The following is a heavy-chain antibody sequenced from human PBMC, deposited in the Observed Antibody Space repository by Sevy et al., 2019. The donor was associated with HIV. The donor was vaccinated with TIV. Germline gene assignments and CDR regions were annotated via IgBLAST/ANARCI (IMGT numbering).Heavy chain of an antibody. J-gene: IGHJ4*02. CDR3: TTVFAPDYYIAVAGNFDY. CDR1: GFTFSNAW. CDR2: IKSDTDGGTT. Sequence: GGYLRLSCAASGFTFSNAWMSWVRQAPGKGLEWVGRIKSDTDGGTTDYAAPVKGRFTISRDDSKNTLYLQMNSLKTEDTAVYYCTTVFAPDYYIAVAGNFDYWGQGTLVTVSS. D-gene: IGHD6-19*01. V-gene: IGHV3-15*01.